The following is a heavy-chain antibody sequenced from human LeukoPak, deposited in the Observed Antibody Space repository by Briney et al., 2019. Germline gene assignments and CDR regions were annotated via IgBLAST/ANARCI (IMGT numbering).Heavy chain of an antibody. CDR1: GFTFDSFS. Sequence: SGGSLRLSCAASGFTFDSFSINWVRQAPGKGLEWVASISSSTTYIYYAGSVKGRFTISRDNAKNLVYLEMYSLRAEDTAVYYCARVPGEMGATLAYLDYWGQGTLVIVSS. J-gene: IGHJ4*02. CDR2: ISSSTTYI. CDR3: ARVPGEMGATLAYLDY. V-gene: IGHV3-21*01. D-gene: IGHD1-26*01.